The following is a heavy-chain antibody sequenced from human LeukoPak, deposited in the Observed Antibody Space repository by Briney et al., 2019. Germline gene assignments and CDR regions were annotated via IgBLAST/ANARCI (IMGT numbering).Heavy chain of an antibody. CDR3: ARDLEHYDILTGYYNVPFDY. CDR1: GDSVSSNSAV. Sequence: SQTLSLTCAISGDSVSSNSAVWNWIRQSPSRGLEWLGRTYYRSKWYNDYAVSVKSRITINPDTSKNQFSLQLNSVTPEDTAVYYCARDLEHYDILTGYYNVPFDYWGQGTLVTVSS. CDR2: TYYRSKWYN. D-gene: IGHD3-9*01. V-gene: IGHV6-1*01. J-gene: IGHJ4*02.